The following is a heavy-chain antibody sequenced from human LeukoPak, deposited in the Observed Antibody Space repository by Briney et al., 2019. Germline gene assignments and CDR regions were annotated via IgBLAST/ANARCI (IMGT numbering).Heavy chain of an antibody. D-gene: IGHD6-19*01. CDR1: GGSISSGDYY. Sequence: PSQTLSLTCTVSGGSISSGDYYWSWIRQPPGKGLEWIGYIYYSGSTYYNPSLKSRVTISVDTSKNQFSLKLSSVTAADTAVYYCARHKAVAGLYYYYYMDVWGKGTTVTVSS. CDR3: ARHKAVAGLYYYYYMDV. J-gene: IGHJ6*03. V-gene: IGHV4-30-4*01. CDR2: IYYSGST.